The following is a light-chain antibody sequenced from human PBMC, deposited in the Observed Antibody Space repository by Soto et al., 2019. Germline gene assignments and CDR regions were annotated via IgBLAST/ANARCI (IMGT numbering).Light chain of an antibody. CDR2: WAY. CDR1: QSVLYTFNNKNN. V-gene: IGKV4-1*01. J-gene: IGKJ4*01. CDR3: KQATIFPLT. Sequence: DIVMTQSPDSLAVSLGERATINCKSSQSVLYTFNNKNNLAWYQQKPGQPPKLLIYWAYTRQSGVQSRFSGSESGTDFTLTISSLQPEDSATYYCKQATIFPLTFGGGTKVDIK.